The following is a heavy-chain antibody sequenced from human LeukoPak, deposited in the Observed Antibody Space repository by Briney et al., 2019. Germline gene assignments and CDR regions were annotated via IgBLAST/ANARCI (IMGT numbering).Heavy chain of an antibody. J-gene: IGHJ6*03. CDR3: AAEDYYYYMDV. CDR1: GFTFSSYS. Sequence: GGSLRLSCAASGFTFSSYSMNWVRHAPGKGLEGVSSISSSNSHIYYADSVKGRFTISRENARNSLYLQMNSLRAEDTAVYYCAAEDYYYYMDVWGKGTTVTVSS. D-gene: IGHD6-13*01. CDR2: ISSSNSHI. V-gene: IGHV3-21*01.